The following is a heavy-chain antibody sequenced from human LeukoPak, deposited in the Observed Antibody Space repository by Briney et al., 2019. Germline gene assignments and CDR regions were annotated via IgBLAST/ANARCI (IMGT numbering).Heavy chain of an antibody. CDR2: ISGSGGST. CDR1: GFTFSSYW. J-gene: IGHJ4*02. Sequence: GGSLRLSCAASGFTFSSYWMSWVRQAPGKGLEWVSAISGSGGSTYYADSVKGRFTISRDNSKNTLYLQMNSLRAEDTAVYYCAKDVWYYDSSGYYDYWGQGTLVTVSS. D-gene: IGHD3-22*01. CDR3: AKDVWYYDSSGYYDY. V-gene: IGHV3-23*01.